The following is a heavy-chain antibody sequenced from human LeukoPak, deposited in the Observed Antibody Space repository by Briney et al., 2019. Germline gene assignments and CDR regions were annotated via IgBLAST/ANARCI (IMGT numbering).Heavy chain of an antibody. D-gene: IGHD3-10*01. CDR1: GFTFSSYA. J-gene: IGHJ3*02. Sequence: PGGSLRLSCAASGFTFSSYAMSWVRHAPGKGLEWVSPISGSVGSTYYADSVKGRFTISRDNSKNTLYLQMNSLRAEDTAVYYCAKGGYGSGGFGAFDIWGQGTMVTVSS. CDR3: AKGGYGSGGFGAFDI. CDR2: ISGSVGST. V-gene: IGHV3-23*01.